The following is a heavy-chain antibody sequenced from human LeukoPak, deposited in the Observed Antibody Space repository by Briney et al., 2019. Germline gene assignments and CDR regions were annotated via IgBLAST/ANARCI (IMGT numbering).Heavy chain of an antibody. J-gene: IGHJ4*02. Sequence: PGRSLRLSCAASEFTFWMHRVRQAPGKGLVWVSQINGDGSSTSYADSVKGRFTISRDNAKNTLYLQMNSLRAEDTAVYYCGNLDWGQGTLVTVSS. CDR2: INGDGSST. V-gene: IGHV3-74*01. CDR1: EFTFW. CDR3: GNLD.